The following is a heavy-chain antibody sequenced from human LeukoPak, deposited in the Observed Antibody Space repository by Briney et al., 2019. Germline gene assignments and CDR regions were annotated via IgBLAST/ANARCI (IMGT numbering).Heavy chain of an antibody. J-gene: IGHJ4*02. CDR3: TRIGRTTVTTSD. CDR1: GFTFDDYA. Sequence: GGSLRLSCAASGFTFDDYAMHWVRQAPGKGLEWVSGISWNSGSIGYADSVKGRFTISRDNAKNSLYLQMNSLKTEDTAVYYCTRIGRTTVTTSDWGQGTLVTVSS. V-gene: IGHV3-9*01. D-gene: IGHD4-4*01. CDR2: ISWNSGSI.